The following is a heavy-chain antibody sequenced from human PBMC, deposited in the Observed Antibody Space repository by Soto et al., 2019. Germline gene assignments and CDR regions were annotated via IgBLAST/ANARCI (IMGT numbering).Heavy chain of an antibody. CDR2: VSYDGSLK. J-gene: IGHJ4*02. D-gene: IGHD2-21*01. Sequence: GGSLRLSCAASGFTFSAYSINWVRQSPGKGLEWVAVVSYDGSLKFYADSVKGRFAISRDNSMNTVYLQMNSLSPDDTAAYYCAREIRGAIGPLDYWGQGTLVTVSS. V-gene: IGHV3-30*09. CDR1: GFTFSAYS. CDR3: AREIRGAIGPLDY.